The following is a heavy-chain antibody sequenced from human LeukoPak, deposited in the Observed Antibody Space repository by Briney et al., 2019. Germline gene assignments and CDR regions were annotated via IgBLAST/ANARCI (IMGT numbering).Heavy chain of an antibody. CDR1: GFTFSNAW. V-gene: IGHV3-30-3*01. CDR2: ISYDGSNK. D-gene: IGHD1-26*01. J-gene: IGHJ4*02. Sequence: GGSLRLSCAASGFTFSNAWMSWVRQAPGKGLEWVAVISYDGSNKYYADSVKGRFTISRDNSKNTLYLQMNSLRAEDTAVYYCARVSAIVGATTLDYWGQGTLVTVSS. CDR3: ARVSAIVGATTLDY.